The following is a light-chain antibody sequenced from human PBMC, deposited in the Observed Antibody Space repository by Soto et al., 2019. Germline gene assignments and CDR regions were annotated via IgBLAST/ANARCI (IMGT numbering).Light chain of an antibody. CDR3: QPDSTPPWT. CDR1: QSISSW. CDR2: DAS. Sequence: DTQMTQSPSTLSASVRXRVTITCRASQSISSWLAWYQQKPGKAPKVLIFDASSLESGVPSRFRGSGSATEFTLTISSLQPDDVATYYCQPDSTPPWTFGQGTKVDIK. V-gene: IGKV1-5*01. J-gene: IGKJ1*01.